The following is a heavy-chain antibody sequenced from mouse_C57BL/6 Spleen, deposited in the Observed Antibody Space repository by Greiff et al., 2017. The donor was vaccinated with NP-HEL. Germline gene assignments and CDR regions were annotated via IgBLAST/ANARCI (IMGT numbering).Heavy chain of an antibody. CDR1: GYTFTSYG. D-gene: IGHD2-4*01. Sequence: VQLVESGAELARPGASVKLSCKASGYTFTSYGISWVKQRTGQGLEWIGEIYPRSGNTYYNEKFKGKATLTADKSSSTAYMELRSLTSEDSAVYFCAVYDYDEYYFDYWGQGTTLTVSS. J-gene: IGHJ2*01. CDR2: IYPRSGNT. V-gene: IGHV1-81*01. CDR3: AVYDYDEYYFDY.